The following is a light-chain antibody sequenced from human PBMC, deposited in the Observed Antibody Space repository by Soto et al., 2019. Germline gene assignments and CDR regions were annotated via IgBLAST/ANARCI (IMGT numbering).Light chain of an antibody. CDR3: QQLNSYPPLT. CDR1: QSISSY. J-gene: IGKJ4*01. Sequence: DIQMTQSPSTLSGSVGDRVTITCRASQSISSYLNWYQQKPGKAPSLLIYDASTLQSGVPSRFSGSGSGTEFTLTISSLQPEDFATYYCQQLNSYPPLTFGGGTKVDIK. V-gene: IGKV1-9*01. CDR2: DAS.